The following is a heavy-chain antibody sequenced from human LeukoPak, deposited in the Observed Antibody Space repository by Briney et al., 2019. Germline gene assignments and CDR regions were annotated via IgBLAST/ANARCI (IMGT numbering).Heavy chain of an antibody. Sequence: PSETLSLTCTVSGGSISSYYWSWIRQPPGKGLEWIGYIHYSGNTNYNPSLKSRVTISVDTSKNQFSPNLTSVTAADTAVYYCARDRQLSSTWYIDAFEIWGQGTMVTVSS. CDR2: IHYSGNT. CDR1: GGSISSYY. CDR3: ARDRQLSSTWYIDAFEI. D-gene: IGHD6-13*01. J-gene: IGHJ3*02. V-gene: IGHV4-59*01.